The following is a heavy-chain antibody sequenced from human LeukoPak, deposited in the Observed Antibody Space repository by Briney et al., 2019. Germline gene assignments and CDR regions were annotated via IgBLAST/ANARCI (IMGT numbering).Heavy chain of an antibody. V-gene: IGHV3-23*01. CDR2: ISGSGDKT. J-gene: IGHJ4*02. CDR1: GFTVSSNY. CDR3: AKDRSLNGGNSNGYFDY. D-gene: IGHD4-23*01. Sequence: PGGSLRLSCAASGFTVSSNYMSWVRQAPGKGLEWVSVISGSGDKTYYADSVKGRFTISRDNSKNTLYLQMNSLRAEDTAVYCAKDRSLNGGNSNGYFDYWGQGTLVTVSS.